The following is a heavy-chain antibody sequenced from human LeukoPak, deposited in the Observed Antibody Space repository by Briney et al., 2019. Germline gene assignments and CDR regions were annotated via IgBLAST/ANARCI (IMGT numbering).Heavy chain of an antibody. CDR2: ISYDGSNK. CDR1: GFTFSSYG. J-gene: IGHJ6*02. CDR3: TGDGYNPNYYYYYGMDV. Sequence: GRSLRLSCAASGFTFSSYGMHWVRQAPGKGLEWVAVISYDGSNKYYADSVKGRFTISRDNSKNTLYLQMNSLRAEDTAVYYCTGDGYNPNYYYYYGMDVWGQGTTVTVSS. D-gene: IGHD5-24*01. V-gene: IGHV3-30*03.